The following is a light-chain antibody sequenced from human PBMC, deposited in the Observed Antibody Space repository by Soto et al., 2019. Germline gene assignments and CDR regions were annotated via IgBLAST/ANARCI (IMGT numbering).Light chain of an antibody. CDR2: EAS. J-gene: IGKJ2*01. CDR1: QDISNS. V-gene: IGKV1-33*01. Sequence: DIQMTQSPSSLSESVGYRVTITCQASQDISNSLNWYQQKPGKAPKLVMYEASHLETGVPSRFSGSGSGTDFTFTISSLQPEDIATYYCQHFDNLPYTFGQGTKLEIK. CDR3: QHFDNLPYT.